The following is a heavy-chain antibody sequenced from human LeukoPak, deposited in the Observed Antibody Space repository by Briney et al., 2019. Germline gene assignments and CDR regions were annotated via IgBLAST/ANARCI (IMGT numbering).Heavy chain of an antibody. Sequence: GGSLRLSCAASGFTFSSYGMHWVRQAPGKGLEWVAVISYDGSNKYYADSVKGRFTISRDNAKNSLYLQMNSLRADDTAVYYCARFAAGGSYYYYMDVWGKGTTVTVSS. J-gene: IGHJ6*03. CDR3: ARFAAGGSYYYYMDV. D-gene: IGHD6-25*01. V-gene: IGHV3-30*03. CDR1: GFTFSSYG. CDR2: ISYDGSNK.